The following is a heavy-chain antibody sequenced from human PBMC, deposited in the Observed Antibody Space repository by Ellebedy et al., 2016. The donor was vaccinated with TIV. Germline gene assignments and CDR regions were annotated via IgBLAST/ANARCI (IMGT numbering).Heavy chain of an antibody. V-gene: IGHV3-23*01. J-gene: IGHJ4*02. CDR2: IRSSGDST. CDR3: TKGGSPTGHILHDY. CDR1: GFTFSSYA. Sequence: GGSLRLPXAASGFTFSSYAMSWVRQAPGKGLEWVSSIRSSGDSTYYTDSVKGRFTISRDNSKSTLYLQMNIVAAEDTAMYYCTKGGSPTGHILHDYWGQGTLVTVSS. D-gene: IGHD1-1*01.